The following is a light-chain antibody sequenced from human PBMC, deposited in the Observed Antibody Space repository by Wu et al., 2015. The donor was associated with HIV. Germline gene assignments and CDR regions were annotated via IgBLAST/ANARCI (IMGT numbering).Light chain of an antibody. J-gene: IGKJ3*01. V-gene: IGKV1-5*03. CDR1: QSISTW. CDR3: QHYNTYSS. CDR2: KAS. Sequence: DIQLTQSPSTLSASVGDRVIITCRASQSISTWLAWYQQKPGQAPKLLIYKASLLESGVPSRFSGSGSGTDFTLTISSLQPEDFATYYCQHYNTYSSFGPGTKVDF.